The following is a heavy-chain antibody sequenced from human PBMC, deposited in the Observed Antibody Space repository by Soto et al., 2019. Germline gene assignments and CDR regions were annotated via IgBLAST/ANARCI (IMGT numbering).Heavy chain of an antibody. Sequence: GGSLRLSCAASGFTFSSYWMSWVRQAPGKGLEWVANIKQDGSEKYYVDSVKGRFTISRDNAKNSLYLQMNSLRAEDTAVYYCARDILAARHGIRWFDPWGQGTLVTVSS. D-gene: IGHD6-6*01. J-gene: IGHJ5*02. CDR1: GFTFSSYW. CDR3: ARDILAARHGIRWFDP. CDR2: IKQDGSEK. V-gene: IGHV3-7*05.